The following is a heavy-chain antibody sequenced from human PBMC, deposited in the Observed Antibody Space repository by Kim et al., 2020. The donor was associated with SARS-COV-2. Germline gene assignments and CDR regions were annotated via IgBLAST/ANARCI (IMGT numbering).Heavy chain of an antibody. CDR2: ISYDGSNK. CDR3: AKGGRGYSTGFRY. Sequence: GGSLRLSCAASGFTFSSYGMHWVRQAPGKGLEWVAVISYDGSNKYYADSVKGRFTISRDNSKNTLYLQMNSLRAEDTAVYYCAKGGRGYSTGFRYWGEG. V-gene: IGHV3-30*18. J-gene: IGHJ1*01. D-gene: IGHD2-8*02. CDR1: GFTFSSYG.